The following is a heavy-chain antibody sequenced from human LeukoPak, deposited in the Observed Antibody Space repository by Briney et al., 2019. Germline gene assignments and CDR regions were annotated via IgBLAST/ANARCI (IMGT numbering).Heavy chain of an antibody. D-gene: IGHD1-26*01. CDR1: GYTFTSYY. CDR2: INTHSGGT. CDR3: ARDLSGSYDY. Sequence: ASVKVSCKASGYTFTSYYIHWVRQAPGQGLEWLGLINTHSGGTNYAQRFQGRVTMARDTSISTAYMELSRLRSDDTAVYFCARDLSGSYDYWGQGTLVTVSS. J-gene: IGHJ4*02. V-gene: IGHV1-2*02.